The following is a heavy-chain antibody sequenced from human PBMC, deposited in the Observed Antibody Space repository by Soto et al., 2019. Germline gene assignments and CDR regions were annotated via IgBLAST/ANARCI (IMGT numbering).Heavy chain of an antibody. Sequence: QLVESGGGVVQPGESLRLSCAASGFNFNYYLMHWVRQTAGKRLEWVAVISFDGSNKFYADSVKGRFTISKDNSKNMLYLQMNSVRPEDAAVYYCARLPGALVAVLYIYPLDGREAMSDVDVWGQGTTVSVSS. CDR2: ISFDGSNK. D-gene: IGHD6-19*01. CDR3: ARLPGALVAVLYIYPLDGREAMSDVDV. CDR1: GFNFNYYL. J-gene: IGHJ6*02. V-gene: IGHV3-30-3*01.